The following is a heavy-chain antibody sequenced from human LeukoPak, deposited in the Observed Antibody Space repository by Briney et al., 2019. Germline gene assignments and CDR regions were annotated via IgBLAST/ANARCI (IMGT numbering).Heavy chain of an antibody. D-gene: IGHD5-12*01. CDR2: IYYRGTT. J-gene: IGHJ4*02. Sequence: SETLSLTCAVSGGSVSGHYWDWIRQPPGKGLEWIGYIYYRGTTSYNPFLKSRVTISVDTSKNQFSLKLNSVTAADTAVYYCARLPRYGGYDHFDYWGQGILVIVSS. CDR3: ARLPRYGGYDHFDY. CDR1: GGSVSGHY. V-gene: IGHV4-59*02.